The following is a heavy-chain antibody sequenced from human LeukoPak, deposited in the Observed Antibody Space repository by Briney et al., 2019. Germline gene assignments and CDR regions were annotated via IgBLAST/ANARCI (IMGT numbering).Heavy chain of an antibody. Sequence: GGSLRLSCAASGFTFSYYGMHWVRQAPGKGLEWVAVISYDGSNKYYADSVKGRFTISRDNSKNTLYLQMNSLRAEDTAVYYCAKEAIYGMDVWGQGTTVTVSS. CDR1: GFTFSYYG. CDR2: ISYDGSNK. V-gene: IGHV3-30*18. CDR3: AKEAIYGMDV. J-gene: IGHJ6*02.